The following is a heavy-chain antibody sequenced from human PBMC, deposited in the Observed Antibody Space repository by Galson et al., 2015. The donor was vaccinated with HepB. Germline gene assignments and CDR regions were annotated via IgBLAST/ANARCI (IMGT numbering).Heavy chain of an antibody. CDR1: GFTFSSYA. CDR3: ARNPDYGDYGGLGY. J-gene: IGHJ4*02. D-gene: IGHD4-17*01. CDR2: ISYDGSNK. Sequence: SLRLSCAASGFTFSSYAMHWVRQAPGKGLEWVAVISYDGSNKYYADSVKGLFTISRDNSKNTLYLQMNSLRAEDTAVYYCARNPDYGDYGGLGYWGQGTLVTVSS. V-gene: IGHV3-30*04.